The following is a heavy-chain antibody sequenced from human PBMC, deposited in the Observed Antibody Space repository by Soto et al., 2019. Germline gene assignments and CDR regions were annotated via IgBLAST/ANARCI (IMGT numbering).Heavy chain of an antibody. CDR2: IYYSGST. Sequence: PSETLSLTCTVSGGSISSSSYYWGWIRQPPGKGLEWIGSIYYSGSTYYNPSLKSRVTISVDTSKNQFSLKLSSVTAADTAVYYCARRLIDGGYDPFDYWGQGTLVTVS. D-gene: IGHD5-12*01. CDR1: GGSISSSSYY. CDR3: ARRLIDGGYDPFDY. V-gene: IGHV4-39*01. J-gene: IGHJ4*02.